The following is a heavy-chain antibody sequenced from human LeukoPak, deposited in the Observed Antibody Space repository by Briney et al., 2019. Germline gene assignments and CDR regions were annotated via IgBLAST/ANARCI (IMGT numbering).Heavy chain of an antibody. CDR1: GFTFSSYA. Sequence: PGGSLRLSCAASGFTFSSYAMSWVRQAPGKGLEWVSAISGSGGSTYYADSVKGRYTISRDNSKNTLYLQMNSLRAEDTAVYYCAKRRIQLWNDESFDYWGQGTLVTVSS. CDR2: ISGSGGST. CDR3: AKRRIQLWNDESFDY. D-gene: IGHD5-18*01. J-gene: IGHJ4*02. V-gene: IGHV3-23*01.